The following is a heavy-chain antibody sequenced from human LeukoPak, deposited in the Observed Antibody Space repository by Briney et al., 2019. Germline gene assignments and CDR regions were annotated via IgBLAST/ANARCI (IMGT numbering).Heavy chain of an antibody. J-gene: IGHJ5*02. Sequence: SETLSLTCTVSGGSISSGGYYWSWIRQHPGKGLEWIGYIYYSGSTDYNPSLKSRVTISVDTSKNQFSLKLSSVTAADTTVCYCARAFGSGSYQRFDPGGQGTLVTVSA. D-gene: IGHD3-10*01. CDR3: ARAFGSGSYQRFDP. CDR1: GGSISSGGYY. V-gene: IGHV4-31*03. CDR2: IYYSGST.